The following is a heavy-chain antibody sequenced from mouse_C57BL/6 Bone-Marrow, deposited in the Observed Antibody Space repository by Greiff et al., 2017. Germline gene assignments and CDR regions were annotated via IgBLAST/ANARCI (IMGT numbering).Heavy chain of an antibody. V-gene: IGHV1-59*01. D-gene: IGHD2-2*01. Sequence: QVQLQQSGAELVRPGTSVKLSCKASGYTFTSYWMHWVKQRPGQGLEWIGVIDPSDSYTNYNQKFKGKATLTVDTSSSTAYMQLSSLTSEDSAVYYCARMVTTRDYAMDYWGQGTSVTVSS. CDR3: ARMVTTRDYAMDY. CDR1: GYTFTSYW. CDR2: IDPSDSYT. J-gene: IGHJ4*01.